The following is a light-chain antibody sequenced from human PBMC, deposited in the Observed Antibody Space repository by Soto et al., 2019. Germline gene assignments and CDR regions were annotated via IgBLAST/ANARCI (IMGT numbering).Light chain of an antibody. J-gene: IGKJ1*01. CDR3: QQYYRPWT. Sequence: DIVMTQSPDSLAVSLGERATINCKSSQSVLYSSNNKNYLAWYQQKQGQPPKLLIYWASTRESGVPDRLSGSGSGTDFTLTICSLQAEDVAVYSGQQYYRPWTFGQGTKVEIK. CDR1: QSVLYSSNNKNY. CDR2: WAS. V-gene: IGKV4-1*01.